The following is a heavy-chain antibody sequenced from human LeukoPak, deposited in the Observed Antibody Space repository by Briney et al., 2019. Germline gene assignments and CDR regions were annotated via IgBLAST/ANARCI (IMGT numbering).Heavy chain of an antibody. CDR3: AKENYYDSSGYLLRGAFDI. CDR1: GFTVSSNY. V-gene: IGHV3-66*01. CDR2: IYGGGNT. Sequence: GGSLRLSCAASGFTVSSNYMSWVRQAPGKGLEWVSVIYGGGNTYYADSVKGRFTISRDNSKNTLYLQMNSLRAEDTAVYYCAKENYYDSSGYLLRGAFDIWGQGTMVTVSS. D-gene: IGHD3-22*01. J-gene: IGHJ3*02.